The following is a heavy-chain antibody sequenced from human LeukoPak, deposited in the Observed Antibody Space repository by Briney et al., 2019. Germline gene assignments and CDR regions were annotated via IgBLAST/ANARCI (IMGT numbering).Heavy chain of an antibody. Sequence: KESGPTLVKPTQTLTLTCTFSGFSLTNSAVGVGWIRKPPGQALEWLALIYSDDDKRYNPSLKTRLSITKDTSKNQVVLTMTNVDLVDTATYFFAHRGKYLTWFDPWGQGTLVIVSS. CDR2: IYSDDDK. CDR1: GFSLTNSAVG. CDR3: AHRGKYLTWFDP. D-gene: IGHD2/OR15-2a*01. J-gene: IGHJ5*02. V-gene: IGHV2-5*02.